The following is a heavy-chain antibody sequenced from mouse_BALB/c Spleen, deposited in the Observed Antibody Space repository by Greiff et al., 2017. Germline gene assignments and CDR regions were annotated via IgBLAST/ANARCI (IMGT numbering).Heavy chain of an antibody. V-gene: IGHV1-80*01. J-gene: IGHJ4*01. Sequence: QVQLQQSGAELVRPGSSVKISCKASGYAFSSYWMNWVKQRPGQGLEWIGQIYPGDGDTNYNGKFKGKATLTADKSSSTAYMQLSSLTSEDSAVYFCAPYYGYFYYAMDYWGQGTSVTVSS. CDR2: IYPGDGDT. CDR1: GYAFSSYW. CDR3: APYYGYFYYAMDY. D-gene: IGHD1-2*01.